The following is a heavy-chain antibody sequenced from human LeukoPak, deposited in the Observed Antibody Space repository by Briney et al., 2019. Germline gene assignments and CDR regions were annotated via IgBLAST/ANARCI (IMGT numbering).Heavy chain of an antibody. CDR3: ARVGSGPHGYYYYGMDV. CDR1: GGTFGSYA. Sequence: GASVKVSCKASGGTFGSYAISWVRQAPGQGLEWMGRIIPIFGTANYAQKFQGRVTITADESTSTAYMELSSLRSEDTAVYYYARVGSGPHGYYYYGMDVWGQGTTVTVSS. CDR2: IIPIFGTA. J-gene: IGHJ6*02. V-gene: IGHV1-69*13. D-gene: IGHD3-10*01.